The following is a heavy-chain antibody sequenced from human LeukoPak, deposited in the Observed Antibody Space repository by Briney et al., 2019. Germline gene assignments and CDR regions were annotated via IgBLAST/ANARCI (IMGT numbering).Heavy chain of an antibody. J-gene: IGHJ5*02. CDR3: ARARTGFDL. Sequence: SETLSLTCTVSGGSFNNYYWHWIRQPPGKTLDWIGYIYYTGSTNYNPSLKSRVTISVDTSKNQLSLKLSSVTAADSAVYYCARARTGFDLWGQGALVTVSS. CDR2: IYYTGST. V-gene: IGHV4-59*01. CDR1: GGSFNNYY. D-gene: IGHD1-1*01.